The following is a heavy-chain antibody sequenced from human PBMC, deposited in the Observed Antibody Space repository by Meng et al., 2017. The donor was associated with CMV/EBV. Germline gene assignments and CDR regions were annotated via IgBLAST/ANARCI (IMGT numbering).Heavy chain of an antibody. V-gene: IGHV2-5*02. J-gene: IGHJ5*02. CDR1: GFSLRTSGVG. Sequence: IALKGFVPTLVKPTPTLTPTCTFSGFSLRTSGVGVGWIRQPPGKALEWLALIYWDDDKRYSPSLKSRLTITKDTSKNQVVLTMTNMDPVDTATYYCAHKGRRMAAAGINWFDPWGQGTLVTVSS. CDR2: IYWDDDK. D-gene: IGHD6-13*01. CDR3: AHKGRRMAAAGINWFDP.